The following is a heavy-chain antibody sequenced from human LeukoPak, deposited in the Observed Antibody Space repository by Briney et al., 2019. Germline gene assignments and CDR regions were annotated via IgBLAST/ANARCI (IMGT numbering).Heavy chain of an antibody. CDR1: GFSVTSNG. V-gene: IGHV3-64*01. CDR3: ARWTNRYFGL. J-gene: IGHJ2*01. D-gene: IGHD3/OR15-3a*01. Sequence: GGSLKLSWVAAGFSVTSNGMHWVRQAPGKGLEDVSAISSNGVDTFYANSVKGRFTVSRDTSKNTVYLQMGSLRPEDTAVYYCARWTNRYFGLWGRGTVVSVSS. CDR2: ISSNGVDT.